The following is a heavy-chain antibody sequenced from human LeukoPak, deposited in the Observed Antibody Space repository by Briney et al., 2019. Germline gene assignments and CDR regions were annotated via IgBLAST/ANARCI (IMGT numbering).Heavy chain of an antibody. D-gene: IGHD5-18*01. CDR2: INPNSGGT. Sequence: GASVKVSCKASGYTFTGYYMHWVRQAPGQGLEWMGWINPNSGGTNYAQKFQGRVTMTRDTSISTAYMELSRLRSDDTAVYYCARRRSGYSYGYETYYFDYWGQGTLVTVSS. CDR3: ARRRSGYSYGYETYYFDY. CDR1: GYTFTGYY. V-gene: IGHV1-2*02. J-gene: IGHJ4*02.